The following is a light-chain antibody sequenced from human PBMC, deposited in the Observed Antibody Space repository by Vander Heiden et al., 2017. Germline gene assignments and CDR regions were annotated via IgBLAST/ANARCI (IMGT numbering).Light chain of an antibody. CDR3: QSYDSSLSGCV. CDR1: SSNIGAGYD. Sequence: QSVLTQPPSLPGAPGQSVTISCTGSSSNIGAGYDVHWYQQLPGTAPKLLIYGNSNRPSGVPDRFSGSKSGTSASLAITGLQAEDEADYYCQSYDSSLSGCVFGGGTKLTVL. V-gene: IGLV1-40*01. CDR2: GNS. J-gene: IGLJ2*01.